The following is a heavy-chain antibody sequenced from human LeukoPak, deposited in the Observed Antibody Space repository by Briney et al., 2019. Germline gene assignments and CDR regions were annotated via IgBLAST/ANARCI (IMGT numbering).Heavy chain of an antibody. CDR1: GGSISSYY. Sequence: SETLSPTCTVSGGSISSYYWSWIRQPPGKGLEWIGYVYNSGSTNYNPSLKSRVTISVDTSKNQFSLKLSSVTAADTAMYYCARGSAAMIIWLDYWGQGTLVTVSS. CDR2: VYNSGST. V-gene: IGHV4-59*01. J-gene: IGHJ4*02. CDR3: ARGSAAMIIWLDY. D-gene: IGHD5-18*01.